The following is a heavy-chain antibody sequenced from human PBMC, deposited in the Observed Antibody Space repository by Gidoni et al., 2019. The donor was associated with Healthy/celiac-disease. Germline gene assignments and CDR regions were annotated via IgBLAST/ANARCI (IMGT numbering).Heavy chain of an antibody. V-gene: IGHV3-53*02. Sequence: EVQLVETGGCFIQPGGSLRLSFAASGFTVSSNYMSWVRQDPGKGLEWVSVIYSGGSTYYAESVKGRFTISRDNSKNTLYLQMNSLRAEDTAVYYCARDLGNAYGTWGQGTLVTVS. D-gene: IGHD4-17*01. CDR3: ARDLGNAYGT. CDR2: IYSGGST. J-gene: IGHJ5*02. CDR1: GFTVSSNY.